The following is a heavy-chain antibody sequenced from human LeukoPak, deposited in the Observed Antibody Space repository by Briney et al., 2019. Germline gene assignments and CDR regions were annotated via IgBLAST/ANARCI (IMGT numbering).Heavy chain of an antibody. CDR1: GYTLSSYG. CDR2: ISIYNGNT. CDR3: ASNPRGDSWTFDY. D-gene: IGHD2-21*02. V-gene: IGHV1-18*04. Sequence: ASVKVSCKASGYTLSSYGVNWVRQAPGQGLEWMGWISIYNGNTNYAQILQGSVTMTTDTSTSTVYMELRSLRSDDTAVYYCASNPRGDSWTFDYWGQGTLVTVSS. J-gene: IGHJ4*02.